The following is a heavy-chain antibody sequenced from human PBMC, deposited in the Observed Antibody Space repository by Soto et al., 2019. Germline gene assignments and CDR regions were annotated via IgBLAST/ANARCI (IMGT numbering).Heavy chain of an antibody. D-gene: IGHD3-16*01. V-gene: IGHV4-30-4*01. CDR1: GGSISSGDYY. Sequence: SETLSLTCTVSGGSISSGDYYWSWIRQPPGKGLEWIGYIYYSGSTYYNPSLKSRVTISVDTSKNQFSLKLSSVTAADTAVYYCAREDYDYVWGSESPDYYYYGMDVWGQGTTVTVSS. J-gene: IGHJ6*02. CDR2: IYYSGST. CDR3: AREDYDYVWGSESPDYYYYGMDV.